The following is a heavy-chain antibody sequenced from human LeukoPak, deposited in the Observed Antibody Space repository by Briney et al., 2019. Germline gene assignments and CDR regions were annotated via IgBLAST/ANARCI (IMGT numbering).Heavy chain of an antibody. J-gene: IGHJ6*02. D-gene: IGHD3-10*01. Sequence: GGSLRLSCAASGFTFSDYYMSWIRQAPGKGLEWVSYISSSGSTIYYADSVKGRFTISRDNAKNSLYLQMNSLRAEDTAVYYCARDQSGLWFGELLYKRVWDYYYGMDVWGQGTTVTVSS. CDR3: ARDQSGLWFGELLYKRVWDYYYGMDV. CDR1: GFTFSDYY. CDR2: ISSSGSTI. V-gene: IGHV3-11*04.